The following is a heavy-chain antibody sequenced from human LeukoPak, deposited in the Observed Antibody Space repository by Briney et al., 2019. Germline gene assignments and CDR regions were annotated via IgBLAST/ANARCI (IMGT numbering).Heavy chain of an antibody. D-gene: IGHD1-26*01. J-gene: IGHJ4*02. CDR2: IKPNSGGT. V-gene: IGHV1-2*02. CDR1: GYTFSGYH. Sequence: ASVQVSCNASGYTFSGYHIHWVGQAPRQGREWMGWIKPNSGGTKYVQKFQGRVTMTRDTSISTAYMELSRLRSDDTAVYYCARGSIVGATFDYFDYWGQGTLVTVSS. CDR3: ARGSIVGATFDYFDY.